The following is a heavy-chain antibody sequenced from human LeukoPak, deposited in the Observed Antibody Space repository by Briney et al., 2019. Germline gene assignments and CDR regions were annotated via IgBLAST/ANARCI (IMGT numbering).Heavy chain of an antibody. Sequence: SETLSLTCAVYGGSFSGYYWSWIRQPPGKGLEWIGEIYHSGSTNYNPSLKSRVTISVDTSKNQFSLKLSSVTAADTAVYYCARHEWRSPFDYWGQGTLVTVSS. CDR3: ARHEWRSPFDY. V-gene: IGHV4-34*01. J-gene: IGHJ4*02. CDR2: IYHSGST. D-gene: IGHD2-8*01. CDR1: GGSFSGYY.